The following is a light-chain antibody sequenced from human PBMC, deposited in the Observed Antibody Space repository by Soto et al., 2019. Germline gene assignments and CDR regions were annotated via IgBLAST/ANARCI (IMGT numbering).Light chain of an antibody. CDR3: QQYNNWPPIT. V-gene: IGKV3-15*01. Sequence: ELLLTQSPATLSVSPGERATLSCRTSQSVSNNYLAWYQQKPGQAPRLLIYGASTRATGIPARFSGSGSGTEFTLTISSLQSEDFAVYYCQQYNNWPPITFGQGTRLEIK. J-gene: IGKJ5*01. CDR2: GAS. CDR1: QSVSNN.